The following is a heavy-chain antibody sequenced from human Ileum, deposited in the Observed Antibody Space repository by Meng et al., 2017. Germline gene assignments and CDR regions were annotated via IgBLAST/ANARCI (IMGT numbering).Heavy chain of an antibody. Sequence: GGSLRLSCAASGSSFSTYEMHWVTQAPGKGLQWLAVMPYDESTVHYADSVRGRFTISRDNSKNKLYLQMSGLRPEDTAVYYYAALPFASLTTWYLGDSDYWGQGTLVTVSS. CDR3: AALPFASLTTWYLGDSDY. D-gene: IGHD6-13*01. CDR1: GSSFSTYE. V-gene: IGHV3-30*15. J-gene: IGHJ4*02. CDR2: MPYDESTV.